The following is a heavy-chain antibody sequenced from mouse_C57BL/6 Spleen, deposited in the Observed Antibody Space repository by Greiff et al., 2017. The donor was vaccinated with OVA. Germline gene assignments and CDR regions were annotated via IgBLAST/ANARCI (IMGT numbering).Heavy chain of an antibody. CDR2: ISYDGSN. CDR1: GYSITSGYY. CDR3: ARGITTVVAPFDY. D-gene: IGHD1-1*01. Sequence: EVKVEESGPGLVKPSQSLSLTCSVTGYSITSGYYWNWIRQFPGNKLEWMGYISYDGSNNYNPSLKNRISITRDTSKNQFFLKLNSVTTEDTATYYCARGITTVVAPFDYWGQGTTLTVSS. V-gene: IGHV3-6*01. J-gene: IGHJ2*01.